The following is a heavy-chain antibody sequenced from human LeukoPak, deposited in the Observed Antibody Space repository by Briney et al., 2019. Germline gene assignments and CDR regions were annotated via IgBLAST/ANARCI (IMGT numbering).Heavy chain of an antibody. CDR1: GDIVSSNSVT. CDR3: ARRLTQYDCFDP. J-gene: IGHJ5*02. Sequence: SQTLSLTCAISGDIVSSNSVTWNWIRQSPSRGLEWLGRTYYRSTWYNDYAVSVRGRITVNPDTTKNQFSLHLNSVTPEDTAVYYCARRLTQYDCFDPWGQGILVTVSS. D-gene: IGHD2-2*01. CDR2: TYYRSTWYN. V-gene: IGHV6-1*01.